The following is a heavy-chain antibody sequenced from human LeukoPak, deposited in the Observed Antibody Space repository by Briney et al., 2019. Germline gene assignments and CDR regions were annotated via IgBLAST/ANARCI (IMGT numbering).Heavy chain of an antibody. J-gene: IGHJ5*02. Sequence: PGGSLRLSCAASGFTFSSYAMHWVRQAPGKGLEWVAVISYDGSNKYYADSVKSRFTISRDNSKNTLYLQMNSLRAEDTAVYYCARAPSYDILTGYYPAWGQGTLVTVSS. CDR1: GFTFSSYA. V-gene: IGHV3-30*04. D-gene: IGHD3-9*01. CDR3: ARAPSYDILTGYYPA. CDR2: ISYDGSNK.